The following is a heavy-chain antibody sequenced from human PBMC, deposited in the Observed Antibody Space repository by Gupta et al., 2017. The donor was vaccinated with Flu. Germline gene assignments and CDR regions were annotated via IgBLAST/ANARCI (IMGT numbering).Heavy chain of an antibody. CDR2: IWDDGSNK. CDR1: GFTFSSYG. V-gene: IGHV3-33*01. CDR3: ARGRACSSTSCYPIYYYYMDV. Sequence: QVQLVESGGGVVQPGRSLRLSCAASGFTFSSYGMPWVRQAPGKGLEWVAVIWDDGSNKYYADSVKGRFTISRDNSKNTLYLQMNSLRAEDTAVYYCARGRACSSTSCYPIYYYYMDVWGKGTTVTVSS. D-gene: IGHD2-2*01. J-gene: IGHJ6*03.